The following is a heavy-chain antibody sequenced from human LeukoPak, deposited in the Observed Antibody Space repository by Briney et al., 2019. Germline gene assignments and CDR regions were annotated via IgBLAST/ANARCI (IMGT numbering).Heavy chain of an antibody. D-gene: IGHD4-11*01. Sequence: SETLSLTCTVSGGSISSSSYYWGWVRQPPGKGLEWIGYIYYSGSTNYNPSLKSRVTISVDTSKNQFSLKLSSVTAADTAVYYCARESGTVTSHYYYYMDVWGKGTTVTVSS. CDR2: IYYSGST. V-gene: IGHV4-61*01. CDR1: GGSISSSSYY. J-gene: IGHJ6*03. CDR3: ARESGTVTSHYYYYMDV.